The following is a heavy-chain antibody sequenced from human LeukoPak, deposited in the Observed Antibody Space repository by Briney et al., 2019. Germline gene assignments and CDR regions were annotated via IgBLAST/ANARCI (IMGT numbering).Heavy chain of an antibody. CDR3: ARVRGGITMIRDPNFDY. V-gene: IGHV4-38-2*02. CDR1: GYSISSGYY. D-gene: IGHD3-10*01. CDR2: IYHSEST. J-gene: IGHJ4*02. Sequence: SETLSLTCTVSGYSISSGYYWGWIRQPPGKGLEWIGSIYHSESTYYNPSLKSRVTISVDTSKNQFSLKLSSVTAADTAVYFCARVRGGITMIRDPNFDYWGQGTLVTVSS.